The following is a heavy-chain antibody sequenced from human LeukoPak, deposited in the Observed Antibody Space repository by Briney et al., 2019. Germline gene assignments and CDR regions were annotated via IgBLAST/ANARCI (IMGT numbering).Heavy chain of an antibody. V-gene: IGHV4-4*09. J-gene: IGHJ3*02. Sequence: SETLSLTCTVSGGSLSTYYWGWIRQPPGKGREWIGYIHTSGSSNQNPSLKRRVTISLDTSRNEYSLRLSSMTAADTAVYYCARLSAAVHLGTLDIWGQGTIVTVSS. CDR2: IHTSGSS. CDR3: ARLSAAVHLGTLDI. D-gene: IGHD1-1*01. CDR1: GGSLSTYY.